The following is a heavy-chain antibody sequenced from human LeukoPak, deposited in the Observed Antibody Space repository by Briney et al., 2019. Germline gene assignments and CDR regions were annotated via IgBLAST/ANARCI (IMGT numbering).Heavy chain of an antibody. CDR2: IIPNLGTT. CDR3: ATTNDGGGYQWGDFFDF. V-gene: IGHV1-69*04. D-gene: IGHD3-22*01. Sequence: VASVKVSCKASGGTSNSHAISWVRQAPGRGLEWMGRIIPNLGTTNRAQNFQDRVTLTADKSTNTAYMELTSLTSDDTAVYYCATTNDGGGYQWGDFFDFWGQGTLVTVSS. J-gene: IGHJ4*02. CDR1: GGTSNSHA.